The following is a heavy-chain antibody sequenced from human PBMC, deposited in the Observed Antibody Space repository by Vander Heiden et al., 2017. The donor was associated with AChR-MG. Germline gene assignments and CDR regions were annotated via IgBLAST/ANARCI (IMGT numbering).Heavy chain of an antibody. CDR1: GGSISSGGYY. CDR3: ARDSSGRGKTFDP. D-gene: IGHD3-10*01. V-gene: IGHV4-31*03. J-gene: IGHJ5*02. Sequence: QVQLQESGPGLVKPSQTLSLTCTVSGGSISSGGYYWSWIRQHPGKGLEGIGYIYYSGSTYYNPSLKSRVTISVDTSKNQFSLKLSSVTAADTAVYYCARDSSGRGKTFDPWGQGTLVTVSS. CDR2: IYYSGST.